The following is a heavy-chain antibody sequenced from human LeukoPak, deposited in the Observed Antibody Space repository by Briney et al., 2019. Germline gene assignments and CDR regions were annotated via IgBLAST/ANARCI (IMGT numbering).Heavy chain of an antibody. J-gene: IGHJ6*03. CDR2: INHSGST. CDR1: GGSFSGYY. CDR3: ARLPPVGSGYYYYYYYMDV. V-gene: IGHV4-34*01. D-gene: IGHD3-22*01. Sequence: PSETLSLTCAVYGGSFSGYYWSWIRQPPGKGLEWIGEINHSGSTNYNPSLKSRVTISVDTSKNQFSLKLSSVTAADTAVYYCARLPPVGSGYYYYYYYMDVWGKGTTVTISS.